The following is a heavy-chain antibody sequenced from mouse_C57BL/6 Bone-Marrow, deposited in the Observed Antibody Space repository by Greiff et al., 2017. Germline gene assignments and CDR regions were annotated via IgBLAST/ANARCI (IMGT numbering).Heavy chain of an antibody. CDR1: GYTFTSYG. CDR3: ARYLSYGGDIDY. D-gene: IGHD1-1*02. Sequence: QVQLQQSGAELARPGASVKLSCKASGYTFTSYGIRWVKQRTGQGLEWIGEIYPRSGNTYYNEKFKGKATLTADKSSSTAYMELRSLTSEDSADYFSARYLSYGGDIDYWGQGTTLTVSS. J-gene: IGHJ2*01. V-gene: IGHV1-81*01. CDR2: IYPRSGNT.